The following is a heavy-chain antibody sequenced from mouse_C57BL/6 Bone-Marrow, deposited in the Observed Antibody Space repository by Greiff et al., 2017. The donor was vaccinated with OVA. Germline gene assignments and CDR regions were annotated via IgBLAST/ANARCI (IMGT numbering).Heavy chain of an antibody. CDR1: GYTFTRYW. Sequence: VQLQQPGTELVKPGASVKLSCKASGYTFTRYWMHWVKQRPGPGLEWIGNINPSNGGTNYNEKFKSKATLTVDKSSSTAYMQLSSLTSEDSAVDYCARYYGSSSYYAMDYWGQGTSVTVSS. D-gene: IGHD1-1*01. V-gene: IGHV1-53*01. J-gene: IGHJ4*01. CDR3: ARYYGSSSYYAMDY. CDR2: INPSNGGT.